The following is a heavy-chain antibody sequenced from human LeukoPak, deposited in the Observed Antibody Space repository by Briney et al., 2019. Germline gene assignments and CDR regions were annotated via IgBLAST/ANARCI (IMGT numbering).Heavy chain of an antibody. J-gene: IGHJ3*02. CDR1: GGSISSSSYY. CDR3: ARQLDARDAFDI. V-gene: IGHV4-39*01. Sequence: SETLSLTCTVSGGSISSSSYYWGWIRQPPGKGLEWVGSIYYSGSTYYNPSLKSRVTISVDTSKNQFSLKLSSVTAADTAVYYCARQLDARDAFDIWGQGTMVTVSS. CDR2: IYYSGST.